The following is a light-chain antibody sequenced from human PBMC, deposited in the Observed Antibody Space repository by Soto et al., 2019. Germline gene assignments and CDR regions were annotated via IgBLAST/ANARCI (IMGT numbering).Light chain of an antibody. J-gene: IGLJ1*01. CDR1: SSNIGINA. Sequence: QSVLTQPPSASGTPGQRVTISCSGSSSNIGINAVNWYQQLPGTATKLLMYDNNQRPSGVPDRVSGSKSGTSASLAISGLQSEDEADYYCASWDDSLNGLLFGTGTKVTVL. CDR2: DNN. V-gene: IGLV1-44*01. CDR3: ASWDDSLNGLL.